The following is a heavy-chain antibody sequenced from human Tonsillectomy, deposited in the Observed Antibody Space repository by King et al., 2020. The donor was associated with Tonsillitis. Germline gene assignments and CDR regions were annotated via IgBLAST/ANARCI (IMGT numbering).Heavy chain of an antibody. V-gene: IGHV3-23*04. CDR2: DNGSGGST. J-gene: IGHJ4*02. CDR3: AKDRANSVYDSDSGLDY. Sequence: EVQLVESGGGLVQPGGSLRLSCAVSGFTFSIYPMTWVRQAPGQGLEWVSSDNGSGGSTYYADSVKGRFTISRDIFKNTLYLEMNSLRAEDTAVYYCAKDRANSVYDSDSGLDYWGQGTLVTVFS. D-gene: IGHD5/OR15-5a*01. CDR1: GFTFSIYP.